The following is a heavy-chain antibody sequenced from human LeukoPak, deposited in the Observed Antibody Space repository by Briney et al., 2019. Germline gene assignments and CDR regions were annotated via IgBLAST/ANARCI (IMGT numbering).Heavy chain of an antibody. Sequence: GGSLRLSCAVSGFAFSEAWMNWVRQAPGKGLEWVARIKRKIDSGAIDYAASVKGRFTISRDDSKNTVYLQMNSLTTEDTAVYYCGLGSGRSDFDYWGQGTLVTVSS. CDR1: GFAFSEAW. V-gene: IGHV3-15*01. CDR3: GLGSGRSDFDY. CDR2: IKRKIDSGAI. J-gene: IGHJ4*02. D-gene: IGHD3-10*01.